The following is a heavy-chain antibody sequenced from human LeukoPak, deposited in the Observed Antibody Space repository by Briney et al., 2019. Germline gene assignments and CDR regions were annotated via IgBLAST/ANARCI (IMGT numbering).Heavy chain of an antibody. D-gene: IGHD6-19*01. CDR1: GFTFSNYD. V-gene: IGHV3-33*01. J-gene: IGHJ4*02. CDR3: ARGLYINGWYYFDY. CDR2: ISYDGSNK. Sequence: GGSLRLSCAASGFTFSNYDMHWVRQAPGKGLEWVALISYDGSNKNYADSVKGRFTISSDNSKNTLFLQMNSLRAEDTAVYYCARGLYINGWYYFDYWGEGTLVTVSS.